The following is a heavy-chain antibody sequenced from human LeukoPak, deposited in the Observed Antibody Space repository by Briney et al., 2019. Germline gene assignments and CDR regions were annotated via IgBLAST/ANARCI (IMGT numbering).Heavy chain of an antibody. D-gene: IGHD6-13*01. V-gene: IGHV4-4*07. CDR1: GGSISSYH. CDR2: MQTSGRI. J-gene: IGHJ4*02. CDR3: ARGHSDSWSVFDY. Sequence: PSETLSLTCTVSGGSISSYHWSWIRQPAGKGLEWIGRMQTSGRIDYNLSLKSRLTMSADRSKNQLSLKLSSVLAADTAVYYCARGHSDSWSVFDYWGQGTLVTISS.